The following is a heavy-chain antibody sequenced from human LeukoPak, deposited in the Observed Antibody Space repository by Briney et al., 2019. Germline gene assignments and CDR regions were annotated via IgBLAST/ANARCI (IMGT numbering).Heavy chain of an antibody. V-gene: IGHV1-46*01. J-gene: IGHJ6*03. CDR3: ATTAGNYGYYYYYYYMDV. CDR1: GYTFTSYY. Sequence: ASVKVSCKASGYTFTSYYMHWVRQAPGQGLEWMGIINPSGGSTSYAQKFQGRVTMTRDTSTSTVYMELSSLRSEDTAVYYCATTAGNYGYYYYYYYMDVWGKGTTVTVSS. CDR2: INPSGGST. D-gene: IGHD4-11*01.